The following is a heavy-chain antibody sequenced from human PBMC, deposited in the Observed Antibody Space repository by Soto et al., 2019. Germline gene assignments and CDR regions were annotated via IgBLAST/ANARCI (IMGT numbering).Heavy chain of an antibody. CDR2: ISSATTTI. J-gene: IGHJ4*02. CDR3: ARGIAAAGPKLDY. D-gene: IGHD6-13*01. V-gene: IGHV3-48*01. CDR1: GFTFSSYS. Sequence: EVPLVESGGGLVQPGGSLRLSCAASGFTFSSYSMNWVRQAPGKGLEWVSYISSATTTIYYADSVKGRFTISRDNAKNSLYLQMNSLRADDTAVYYWARGIAAAGPKLDYWGQGTLVTVSS.